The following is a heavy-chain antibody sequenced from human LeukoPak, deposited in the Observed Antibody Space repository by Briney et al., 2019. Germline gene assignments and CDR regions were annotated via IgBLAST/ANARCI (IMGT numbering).Heavy chain of an antibody. Sequence: PSETLSLTCTVSGYSISNGYYWSWIRQPPGKGLEWIGEINHSGSTNYNPSLKSRVTISVDTSKNQFSLKLSSVTAADTAVYYCNRYDSSGYYYFDYWGQGTLVTVSS. CDR3: NRYDSSGYYYFDY. CDR1: GYSISNGYY. D-gene: IGHD3-22*01. J-gene: IGHJ4*02. CDR2: INHSGST. V-gene: IGHV4-34*01.